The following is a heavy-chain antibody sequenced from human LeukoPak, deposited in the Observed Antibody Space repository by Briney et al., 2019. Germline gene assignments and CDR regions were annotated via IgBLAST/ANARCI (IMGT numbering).Heavy chain of an antibody. V-gene: IGHV3-21*01. D-gene: IGHD3-3*01. CDR3: ARDNTPSVLRFLEWSHSDLDY. Sequence: GGPLSLPCEASGFPLSGFSRNWFGRPQGRGLGWVSSISISSSYIYYADSVKGRFTISRDNAKNSLYLQMNSLRAEDTAVYYCARDNTPSVLRFLEWSHSDLDYWGQGTLVTVSS. CDR2: ISISSSYI. J-gene: IGHJ4*02. CDR1: GFPLSGFS.